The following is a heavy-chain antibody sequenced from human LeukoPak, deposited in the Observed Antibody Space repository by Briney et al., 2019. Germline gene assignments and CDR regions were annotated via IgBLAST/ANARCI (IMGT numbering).Heavy chain of an antibody. CDR1: GGSFSGYY. Sequence: PSETLSLTCAVYGGSFSGYYWSWIRQPPGKGLEWIGEINHSGSTNYNPSLKSRVTISVDTSKNQFSLKLSSVTAADTAVYYCARRRDGYNFFGRKNYYYYMDVWGKGTTVTISS. CDR3: ARRRDGYNFFGRKNYYYYMDV. CDR2: INHSGST. J-gene: IGHJ6*03. D-gene: IGHD5-24*01. V-gene: IGHV4-34*01.